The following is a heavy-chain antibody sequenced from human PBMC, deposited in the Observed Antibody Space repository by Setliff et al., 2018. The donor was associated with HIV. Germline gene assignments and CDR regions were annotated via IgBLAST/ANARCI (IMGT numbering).Heavy chain of an antibody. D-gene: IGHD6-19*01. CDR2: FMYTDIHYVNYLN. CDR3: ARARSDWYNVRPYYFDL. Sequence: SETLSLTCAVSGASFVGDNHWSWIRQTPERGLEWIAYFMYTDIHYVNYLNYRNPSLASRLSISVDKSKNQFSLTLSSVTAAETAVYYCARARSDWYNVRPYYFDLWGQGTQVTVSS. V-gene: IGHV4-30-4*01. J-gene: IGHJ4*02. CDR1: GASFVGDNH.